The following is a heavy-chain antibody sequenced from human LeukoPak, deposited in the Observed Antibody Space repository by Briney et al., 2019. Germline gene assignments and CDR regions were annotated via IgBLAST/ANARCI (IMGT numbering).Heavy chain of an antibody. J-gene: IGHJ3*01. D-gene: IGHD3-16*02. CDR1: GFTSTTYW. Sequence: GGSLRLSCATSGFTSTTYWISWVRQAPGKGLEWVANIRKDEKEIDYVDSVKGRFTISSDHAKRSINLQMSSLRVEDTAVYYCASSKRGTYRFDAYDVWGQGTMVTVSS. CDR2: IRKDEKEI. CDR3: ASSKRGTYRFDAYDV. V-gene: IGHV3-7*01.